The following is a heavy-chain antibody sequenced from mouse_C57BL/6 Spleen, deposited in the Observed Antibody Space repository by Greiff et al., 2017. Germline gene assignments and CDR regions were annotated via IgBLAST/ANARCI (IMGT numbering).Heavy chain of an antibody. CDR3: ARSPFYYDYDRYFDY. CDR2: ISDGGSYT. Sequence: EVQLVESGGGLVKPGGSLKLSCAASGFTFSSYAMSWVRQTPEKRLELVATISDGGSYTYYPDNVKGRFTISRDNAKNNLYLQMSHLKSEDTAMYYCARSPFYYDYDRYFDYWGQGTTLTVSS. V-gene: IGHV5-4*01. J-gene: IGHJ2*01. D-gene: IGHD2-4*01. CDR1: GFTFSSYA.